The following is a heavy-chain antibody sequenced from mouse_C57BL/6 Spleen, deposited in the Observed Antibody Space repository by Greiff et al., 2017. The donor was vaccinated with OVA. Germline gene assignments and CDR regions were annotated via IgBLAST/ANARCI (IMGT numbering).Heavy chain of an antibody. CDR3: TRKGDYYGSSYWYFDV. Sequence: EVKLMESGEGLVKPGGSLKLSCAASGFTFSSYAMSWVRQTPEKRLEWVAYISSGGDYIYYADTVKGRFTISRDNARNTLYLQMSSLKSEDTAMYYCTRKGDYYGSSYWYFDVGGTGTTVTVSS. CDR2: ISSGGDYI. CDR1: GFTFSSYA. V-gene: IGHV5-9-1*02. J-gene: IGHJ1*03. D-gene: IGHD1-1*01.